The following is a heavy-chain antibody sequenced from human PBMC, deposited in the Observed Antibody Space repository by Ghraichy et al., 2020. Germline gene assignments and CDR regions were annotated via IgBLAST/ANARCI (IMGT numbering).Heavy chain of an antibody. V-gene: IGHV4-31*03. J-gene: IGHJ4*02. CDR1: GGSISSGGYY. CDR2: IYYSGST. CDR3: ARADSYGFTGVDY. D-gene: IGHD5-18*01. Sequence: LRLSCTVSGGSISSGGYYWSWIRQHPGKGLEWIGYIYYSGSTYYNPSLKSRVTISVDTSKNQFSLKLSSVTAADTAVYYCARADSYGFTGVDYWGQGTLVTVSS.